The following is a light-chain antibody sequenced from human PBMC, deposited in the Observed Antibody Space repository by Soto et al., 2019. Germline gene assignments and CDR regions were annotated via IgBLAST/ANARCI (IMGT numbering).Light chain of an antibody. CDR3: QRRFSSPWS. Sequence: DIQMTQSPSSLSASIGDRVTIACRASQSIRGYLNWYQQIPGKAPKLLIYAAFNLQSGVPSRFSGSGSGTDFTLTISSLQPEDFETYYCQRRFSSPWSFAQGTKVEIK. V-gene: IGKV1-39*01. CDR2: AAF. CDR1: QSIRGY. J-gene: IGKJ1*01.